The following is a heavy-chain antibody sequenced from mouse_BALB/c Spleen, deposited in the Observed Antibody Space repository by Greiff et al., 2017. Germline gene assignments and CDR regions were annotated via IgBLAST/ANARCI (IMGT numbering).Heavy chain of an antibody. D-gene: IGHD2-2*01. CDR3: ARNGYDGGFAY. J-gene: IGHJ3*01. Sequence: QVQLQQSGAELVRPGSSVKISCKASGYAFSSYWMNWVKQRPGQGLEWIGQIYPGDGDTNYNGKFKGKATLTADKSSSTAYMQLSSLTSEDSAVYFCARNGYDGGFAYWGQGTLVTVSA. CDR2: IYPGDGDT. V-gene: IGHV1-80*01. CDR1: GYAFSSYW.